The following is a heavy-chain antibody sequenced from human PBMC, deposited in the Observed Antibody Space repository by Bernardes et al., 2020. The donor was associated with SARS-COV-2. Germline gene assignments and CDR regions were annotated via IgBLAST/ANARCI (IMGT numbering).Heavy chain of an antibody. V-gene: IGHV3-72*01. Sequence: GGSLRLSCAASGFTFSDHYMDWVRQAPGKGLEWVGRTRNKGNSYTKEYAASVKGRFSISRDESQNSLYLQMNSLKTEDTAIYYCARALPGRGMDVWGQGTTVTVSS. J-gene: IGHJ6*02. CDR3: ARALPGRGMDV. CDR2: TRNKGNSYTK. CDR1: GFTFSDHY. D-gene: IGHD2-15*01.